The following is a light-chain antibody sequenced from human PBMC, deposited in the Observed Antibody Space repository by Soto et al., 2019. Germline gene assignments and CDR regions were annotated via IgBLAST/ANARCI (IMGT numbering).Light chain of an antibody. J-gene: IGKJ2*01. CDR2: GAS. V-gene: IGKV3-20*01. CDR1: QSVTSNF. Sequence: ENVLTQSPGTLSLSPGERATLSCRASQSVTSNFLAWYQQKPGQAPRLLIYGASTRAAGVPDRFSGSGSGTDFTLTITRLEPEDFAVYYCQQYCRSPLLYTFGQGIKV. CDR3: QQYCRSPLLYT.